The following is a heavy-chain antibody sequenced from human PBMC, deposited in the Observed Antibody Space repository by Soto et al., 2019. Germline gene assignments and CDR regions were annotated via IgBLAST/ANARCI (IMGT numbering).Heavy chain of an antibody. CDR1: GGSISSGDYY. CDR2: IYYSGST. CDR3: ARVSVDFWSGYTDFDY. V-gene: IGHV4-30-4*01. Sequence: TLSLTCTVSGGSISSGDYYWSWIRQPPGKGLEWIGYIYYSGSTYYNPSLKSRVTISVDTSKNQFSLKLSSVTAADTAVYYCARVSVDFWSGYTDFDYWGQGTLVTVSS. D-gene: IGHD3-3*01. J-gene: IGHJ4*02.